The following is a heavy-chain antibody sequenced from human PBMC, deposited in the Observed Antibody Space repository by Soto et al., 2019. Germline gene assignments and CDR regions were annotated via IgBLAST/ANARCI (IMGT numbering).Heavy chain of an antibody. V-gene: IGHV4-59*01. CDR1: GGSISSYY. J-gene: IGHJ4*02. D-gene: IGHD2-8*01. Sequence: SETLSLTCTVSGGSISSYYWSWIRQPPGKGLEWIGYIYYSGSTNYNPSLKSRVTISVDTSKNQFSLKLSSVTAADTAVYYCARVGSRVSYFDYWGQGTLVTVSS. CDR3: ARVGSRVSYFDY. CDR2: IYYSGST.